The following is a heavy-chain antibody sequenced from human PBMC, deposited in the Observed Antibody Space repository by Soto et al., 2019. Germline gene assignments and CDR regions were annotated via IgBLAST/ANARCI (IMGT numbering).Heavy chain of an antibody. CDR3: STRGSY. Sequence: EVLLVESGGGLAKPGGSLRLSCAVSGFTFSNAWMSWVRQAPGKGLEWVGRIKSKTDGGTTTYAAPVKGRFTISRDDSRNTLYLQMTSLRTEDTAIYYCSTRGSYWGQGTLVTVSS. V-gene: IGHV3-15*06. CDR1: GFTFSNAW. J-gene: IGHJ4*02. D-gene: IGHD6-25*01. CDR2: IKSKTDGGTT.